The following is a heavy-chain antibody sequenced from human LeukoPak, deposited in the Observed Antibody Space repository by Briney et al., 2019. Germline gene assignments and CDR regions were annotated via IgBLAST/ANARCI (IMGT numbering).Heavy chain of an antibody. V-gene: IGHV3-23*01. Sequence: PGGTLRLSCAASGFAFSNYGMNWVRQAPGKGLEWVSGITGSGGTTYYADSVKGRFTISRDNSKNTLYLQMNSLRVDDTAVYYCARDKFSSDWYLDYWGQGTRVTVSP. D-gene: IGHD3-22*01. J-gene: IGHJ4*02. CDR2: ITGSGGTT. CDR1: GFAFSNYG. CDR3: ARDKFSSDWYLDY.